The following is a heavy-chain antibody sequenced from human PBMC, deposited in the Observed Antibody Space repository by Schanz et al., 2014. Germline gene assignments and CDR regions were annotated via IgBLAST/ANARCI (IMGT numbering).Heavy chain of an antibody. J-gene: IGHJ4*02. D-gene: IGHD3-10*01. CDR3: ARWFLIRGVILDS. Sequence: EVQLVESGGGLVQPGGSLRLSCTASGFNFSDYAMCWVRQAPGKGLEWVSSISYGTSYIYYAESVKGRFTISRDNAKNSVFLQMNSLRADDTAMYYCARWFLIRGVILDSWGQGTLVTVSS. CDR1: GFNFSDYA. V-gene: IGHV3-21*03. CDR2: ISYGTSYI.